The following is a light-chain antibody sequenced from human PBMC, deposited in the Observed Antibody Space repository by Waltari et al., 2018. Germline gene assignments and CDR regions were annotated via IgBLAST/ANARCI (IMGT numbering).Light chain of an antibody. CDR3: ISYAGSNDVA. V-gene: IGLV2-8*01. CDR1: SSDVGVYNY. Sequence: QSALTQPPSASGSPGQSVTISCTGTSSDVGVYNYVSGYQQLPGKAPQLMIYEVRKRPSGDHDRFSGSKSGNTASMTVSGLQAEDEADYYCISYAGSNDVAFGGGTKLSVL. J-gene: IGLJ2*01. CDR2: EVR.